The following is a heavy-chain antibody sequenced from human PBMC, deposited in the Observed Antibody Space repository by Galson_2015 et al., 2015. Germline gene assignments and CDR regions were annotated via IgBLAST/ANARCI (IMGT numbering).Heavy chain of an antibody. CDR3: ARAYGDYSPNYYYYYGMDV. Sequence: SVKVSCKASGYTFTGYYMHWVRQAPGQGLEWMGRINPNSGGTNYAQKFQGRVTMTRDTSISTACMELSRLRSDDTAVYYCARAYGDYSPNYYYYYGMDVWGQGTTVTVSS. J-gene: IGHJ6*02. CDR1: GYTFTGYY. V-gene: IGHV1-2*06. D-gene: IGHD4-17*01. CDR2: INPNSGGT.